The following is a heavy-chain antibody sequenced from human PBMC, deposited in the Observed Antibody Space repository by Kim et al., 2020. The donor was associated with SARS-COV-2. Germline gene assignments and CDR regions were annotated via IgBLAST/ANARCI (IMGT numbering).Heavy chain of an antibody. Sequence: SETLSLTCTVSGGSISSSSYYWGWIRQPPGKGLEWIGSIYHSGSTYYNPSLKSRVTISVDTSKNQFSLKLSSVTAADTAVYYCARVIVGGIIAAAGNGYFDYWGQGTLVTVSS. CDR3: ARVIVGGIIAAAGNGYFDY. D-gene: IGHD6-13*01. CDR1: GGSISSSSYY. CDR2: IYHSGST. V-gene: IGHV4-39*07. J-gene: IGHJ4*02.